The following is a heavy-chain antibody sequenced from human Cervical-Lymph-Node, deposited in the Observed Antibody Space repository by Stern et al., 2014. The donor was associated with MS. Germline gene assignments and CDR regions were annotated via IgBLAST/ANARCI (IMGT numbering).Heavy chain of an antibody. D-gene: IGHD1-7*01. CDR2: IFSYDEK. CDR1: GFSLSNARMG. CDR3: ARIITGTTNFDY. V-gene: IGHV2-26*01. J-gene: IGHJ4*02. Sequence: QVTLKESGPVLVKPTETLTLTCTVSGFSLSNARMGVSWIRQPPGKALEWLAHIFSYDEKSYSTSLKSRLTISKDTSKSQVVLTMTNMDPVDTATYYCARIITGTTNFDYWGQGTLVTVSS.